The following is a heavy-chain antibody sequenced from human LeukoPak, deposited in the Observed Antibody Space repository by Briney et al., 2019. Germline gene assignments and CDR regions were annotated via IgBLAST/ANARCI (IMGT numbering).Heavy chain of an antibody. CDR3: ARDPPRAGRAAAGITGDY. Sequence: GASVKVSCKASGYTFTSYDINWVRQATGQGLEWMGWMNPNSGDTGYVQKFQGRVTMTRDTSISTAYMELSRLRSDDTAVYYCARDPPRAGRAAAGITGDYWGQGTLVTVSS. J-gene: IGHJ4*02. D-gene: IGHD6-13*01. CDR2: MNPNSGDT. V-gene: IGHV1-8*01. CDR1: GYTFTSYD.